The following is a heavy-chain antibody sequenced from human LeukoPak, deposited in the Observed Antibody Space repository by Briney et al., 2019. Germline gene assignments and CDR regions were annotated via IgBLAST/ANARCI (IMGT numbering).Heavy chain of an antibody. CDR2: IIPIFGTA. Sequence: SVKVSCKASGGTFSSYAISWVRQAPGQGLEWMGGIIPIFGTANYAQKFQGRVTITADESTSTAYMELSSLRSEDTAVYYCARLYTWNDGLHYYYYMDVWGKGTTVTISS. CDR1: GGTFSSYA. CDR3: ARLYTWNDGLHYYYYMDV. V-gene: IGHV1-69*13. D-gene: IGHD1-1*01. J-gene: IGHJ6*03.